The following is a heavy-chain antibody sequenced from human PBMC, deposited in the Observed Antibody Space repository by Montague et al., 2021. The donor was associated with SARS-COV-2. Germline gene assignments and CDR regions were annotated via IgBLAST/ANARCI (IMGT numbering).Heavy chain of an antibody. CDR3: ARDSFGMDV. J-gene: IGHJ6*02. CDR2: ISYDENNK. CDR1: GFTFSNFN. V-gene: IGHV3-30-3*01. Sequence: SLRLSCAASGFTFSNFNMHWVRQTPGKGLEWVGFISYDENNKYYADSVKGRFTISRDNSKNTLYLQMNSLRADDTAIYYCARDSFGMDVWGQGTTVTVSS.